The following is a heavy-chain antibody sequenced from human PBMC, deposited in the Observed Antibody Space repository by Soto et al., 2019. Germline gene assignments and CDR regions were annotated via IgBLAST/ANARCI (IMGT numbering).Heavy chain of an antibody. J-gene: IGHJ4*02. CDR1: GYTLTELS. CDR3: ATVTYYYDSSGYYQLYHCDY. D-gene: IGHD3-22*01. CDR2: FDPEDGET. V-gene: IGHV1-24*01. Sequence: ASVKVSCKVSGYTLTELSMHWVRQAPGKGLEWMGGFDPEDGETIYAQKFQGRVTMTEDTSTDTAYMELSSLRSEDTAVYYCATVTYYYDSSGYYQLYHCDYWGQGTLVTVSS.